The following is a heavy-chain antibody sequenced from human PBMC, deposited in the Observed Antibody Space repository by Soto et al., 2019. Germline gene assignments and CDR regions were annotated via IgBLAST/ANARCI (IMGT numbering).Heavy chain of an antibody. J-gene: IGHJ4*02. V-gene: IGHV3-23*01. CDR1: GFTFSSYA. D-gene: IGHD3-10*01. CDR2: ISGSGGST. CDR3: ASRGPRAVPPYYYGSGSPVDY. Sequence: GGSLRLSCAASGFTFSSYAMSWVRQAPGKGLEWASAISGSGGSTYYADSVKGRFTISRDNSKNTLYLQMNSLRAEDTAVYYCASRGPRAVPPYYYGSGSPVDYWGQGTLVTVSS.